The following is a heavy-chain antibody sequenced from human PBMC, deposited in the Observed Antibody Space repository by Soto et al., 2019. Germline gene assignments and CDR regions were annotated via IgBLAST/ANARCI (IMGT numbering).Heavy chain of an antibody. CDR1: GYTFTSYD. CDR3: AREREPCSGGSCYSYDAFDI. D-gene: IGHD2-15*01. Sequence: ASVKVSCKASGYTFTSYDINWVRQATGQGLEWMGWMNPNSGNTGYAQKFQGRVTMTRNTSISTAYMELSSLRSEDTAVYYCAREREPCSGGSCYSYDAFDIWGQGTMVTVSS. V-gene: IGHV1-8*01. CDR2: MNPNSGNT. J-gene: IGHJ3*02.